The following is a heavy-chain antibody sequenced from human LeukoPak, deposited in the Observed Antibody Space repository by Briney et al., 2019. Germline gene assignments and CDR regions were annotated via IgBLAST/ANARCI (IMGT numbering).Heavy chain of an antibody. CDR2: TYYRSKWYN. CDR1: GDSDSSNSAA. Sequence: SQTLSLTRAISGDSDSSNSAAWNWIRQSPSRGLEWLGRTYYRSKWYNDYAVSVESRITINPDTSKNQFSLQLNSVTPEDTAVYYCARGVVGAKRVAFDIWGQGTMVTVSS. J-gene: IGHJ3*02. V-gene: IGHV6-1*01. D-gene: IGHD1-26*01. CDR3: ARGVVGAKRVAFDI.